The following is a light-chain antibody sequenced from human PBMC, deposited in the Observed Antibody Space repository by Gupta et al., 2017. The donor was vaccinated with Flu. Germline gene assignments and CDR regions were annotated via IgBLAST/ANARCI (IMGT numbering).Light chain of an antibody. J-gene: IGKJ3*01. V-gene: IGKV3-11*01. CDR3: EYRVHPFT. CDR1: QNVSTN. Sequence: SPATLSVCPGERSTRVCRASQNVSTNLESNQQKPGPAPRLLIYVVLTRASRIQVQLQWSGYGTNLTLTRSRSGSEDIALFSAEYRVHPFTFGPGTKVEIK. CDR2: VVL.